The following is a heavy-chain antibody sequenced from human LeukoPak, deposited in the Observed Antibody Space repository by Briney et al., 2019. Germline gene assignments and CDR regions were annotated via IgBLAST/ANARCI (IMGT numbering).Heavy chain of an antibody. CDR1: GFTVTEYA. CDR2: IHHSGST. J-gene: IGHJ4*02. CDR3: ARPLNKRDGYSSDN. Sequence: GSLRPSCAASGFTVTEYAMTWIRQPPGKGLEWIASIHHSGSTYYNPSFKSRATISVDTSKNQFSLKLTSVTAADTALYYCARPLNKRDGYSSDNWGQGTLVTVSS. V-gene: IGHV4-38-2*01. D-gene: IGHD5-24*01.